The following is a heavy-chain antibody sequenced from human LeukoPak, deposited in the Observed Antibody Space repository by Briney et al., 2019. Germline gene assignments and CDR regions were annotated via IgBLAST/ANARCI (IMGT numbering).Heavy chain of an antibody. CDR3: ARAPYHLPPSMDY. J-gene: IGHJ4*02. CDR2: ISYDGSNK. CDR1: GFTFSSYA. Sequence: GGSLRLSCAASGFTFSSYAMHWVRQAPGKGLEWVAVISYDGSNKYYADSVKGRFTISRDNSKNTLYLQMNSLRAEDTAVYYCARAPYHLPPSMDYWGQGTLVTVSS. V-gene: IGHV3-30*01.